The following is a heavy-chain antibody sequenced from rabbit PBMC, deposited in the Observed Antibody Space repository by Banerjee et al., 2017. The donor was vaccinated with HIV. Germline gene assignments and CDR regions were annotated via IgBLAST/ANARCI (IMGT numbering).Heavy chain of an antibody. Sequence: QSLEESGGDLVKPGASLTLTCTASGFSFSSNYYMCWVRQAPGKGLEWIGCIWTSSGNTDYASWAKGRFTISKTSTTVTLQMTSLTAADTATYFCARDSSAWTGNVYLWGPGTLVTVS. J-gene: IGHJ6*01. CDR2: IWTSSGNT. CDR3: ARDSSAWTGNVYL. V-gene: IGHV1S40*01. D-gene: IGHD4-1*01. CDR1: GFSFSSNYY.